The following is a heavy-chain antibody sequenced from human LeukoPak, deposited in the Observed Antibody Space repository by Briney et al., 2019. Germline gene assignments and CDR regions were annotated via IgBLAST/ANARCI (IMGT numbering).Heavy chain of an antibody. CDR1: GGSISSYY. CDR3: ARDSSGYPYYFDY. V-gene: IGHV4-59*01. CDR2: IYYSGST. D-gene: IGHD3-22*01. J-gene: IGHJ4*02. Sequence: SETLPLTCTVSGGSISSYYWSWIRQPPGKGLEWIGYIYYSGSTNYNPSLKSRVTISVDTSKNQFSLKLSSVTAADTAVYYCARDSSGYPYYFDYWGQGTLVTVSS.